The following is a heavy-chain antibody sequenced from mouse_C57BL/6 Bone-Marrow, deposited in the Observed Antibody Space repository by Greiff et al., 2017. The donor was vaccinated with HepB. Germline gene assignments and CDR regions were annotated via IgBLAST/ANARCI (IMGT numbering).Heavy chain of an antibody. Sequence: VQLQQSGAELVKPGASVKISCKASGYTFTDYYMNWVKQSHGQSLEWIGDIYPDNGGTSYNQKFKGKATLTVDKSSSTAYMELRSLTSEDSAVYECASGDGGDLFAYWGQGTLVTVSA. D-gene: IGHD2-3*01. CDR3: ASGDGGDLFAY. J-gene: IGHJ3*01. V-gene: IGHV1-26*01. CDR2: IYPDNGGT. CDR1: GYTFTDYY.